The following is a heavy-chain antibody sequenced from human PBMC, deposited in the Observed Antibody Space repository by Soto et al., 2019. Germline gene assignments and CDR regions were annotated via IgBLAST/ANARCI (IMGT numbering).Heavy chain of an antibody. D-gene: IGHD2-8*01. CDR3: ARGRNFSGYCTNGVCHKPFFDY. CDR2: INHSGST. Sequence: SETLSLTCAVYGGSFSGYYWSWIRQPPGKGLEWIGEINHSGSTNYNPSLKSRVTISVDTSKNQFSLKLSSVTAADTAVYYCARGRNFSGYCTNGVCHKPFFDYWGQGTLVTVSS. CDR1: GGSFSGYY. V-gene: IGHV4-34*01. J-gene: IGHJ4*02.